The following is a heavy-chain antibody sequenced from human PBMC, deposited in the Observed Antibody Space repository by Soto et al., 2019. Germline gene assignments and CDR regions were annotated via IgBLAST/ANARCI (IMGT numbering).Heavy chain of an antibody. CDR2: INAGNGNT. V-gene: IGHV1-3*01. CDR3: ARDPTYYYDSSGYWTSPYYFDY. D-gene: IGHD3-22*01. Sequence: VASVKVSCKASGYTFTSYAMHWVRQAPGQRLEWMGWINAGNGNTKYSQKFQGRVTITRDTSASTAYMELSSLRSEDTAVYYCARDPTYYYDSSGYWTSPYYFDYWGQGTLVTVSS. J-gene: IGHJ4*02. CDR1: GYTFTSYA.